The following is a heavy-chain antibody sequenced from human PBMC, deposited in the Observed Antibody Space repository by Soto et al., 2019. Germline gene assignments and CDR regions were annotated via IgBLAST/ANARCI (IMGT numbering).Heavy chain of an antibody. CDR3: ARHASNSGSYSEYFQY. CDR1: GDSISSSSLY. Sequence: QVQLQESGPGLVKPSETVSLTCTVSGDSISSSSLYWGWIRQPPGKGLEWIGSIYNSGKTYYSPSLXSXXXIXXDTSKNQFSLKLSSVTAADTAVYYCARHASNSGSYSEYFQYWGQGTLVAVSS. J-gene: IGHJ1*01. CDR2: IYNSGKT. V-gene: IGHV4-39*01. D-gene: IGHD1-26*01.